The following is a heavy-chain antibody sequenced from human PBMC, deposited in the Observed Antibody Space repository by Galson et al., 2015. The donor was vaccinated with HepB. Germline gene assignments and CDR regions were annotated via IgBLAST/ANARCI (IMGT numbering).Heavy chain of an antibody. Sequence: SLRLSCAASEFSFSTYAMHWVRQAPGRGLDWVAVISYHGREEYIADAVKGRFTISSDNSKDTLYLHMNSLKPEDTAVYYCPRAIKLPGTPENCFDLWGHGTMVTVSS. D-gene: IGHD6-13*01. J-gene: IGHJ3*01. CDR1: EFSFSTYA. CDR2: ISYHGREE. V-gene: IGHV3-30*04. CDR3: PRAIKLPGTPENCFDL.